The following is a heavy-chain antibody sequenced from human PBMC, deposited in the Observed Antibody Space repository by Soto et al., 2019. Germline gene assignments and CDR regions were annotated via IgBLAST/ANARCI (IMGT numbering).Heavy chain of an antibody. J-gene: IGHJ6*02. D-gene: IGHD2-15*01. CDR3: TREGRLSNYYYYGMDV. CDR1: GGSISSYY. V-gene: IGHV4-59*01. CDR2: IYYSGST. Sequence: SETLSLTCTVSGGSISSYYWSWIRQPPGKGLEWIGYIYYSGSTNYNPSLKSRVTISVDTSKNQFSLKLSSVTAADTAVYYCTREGRLSNYYYYGMDVWGQGTTVTVSS.